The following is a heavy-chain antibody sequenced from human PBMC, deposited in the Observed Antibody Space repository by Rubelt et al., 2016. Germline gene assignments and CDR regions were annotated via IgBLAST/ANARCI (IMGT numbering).Heavy chain of an antibody. V-gene: IGHV3-43*01. CDR1: GFTFDDYT. CDR3: ASNTGYSSSFDI. J-gene: IGHJ3*02. CDR2: ISWDGGST. Sequence: AASGFTFDDYTMHWVRQAPGKGLEWVSLISWDGGSTYYADSVKGRFTISRDNSKNSLYLQMNSLRTEDTAVYYCASNTGYSSSFDIWGQGTMVTVSS. D-gene: IGHD6-13*01.